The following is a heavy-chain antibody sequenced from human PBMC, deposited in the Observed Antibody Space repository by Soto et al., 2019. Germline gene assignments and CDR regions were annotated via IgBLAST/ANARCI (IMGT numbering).Heavy chain of an antibody. CDR3: ARRYGSCFAS. V-gene: IGHV4-59*08. Sequence: QVQLQESGPGLVKPSETLSLTCTVSGGSISSYYWSWIRQPPGKGLEWIGYIYYSGSTNYNPSLKSRVTISVDTSKNQCSLKLSSVTAADPAVYYCARRYGSCFASWGQGTLVTVSS. J-gene: IGHJ4*02. CDR1: GGSISSYY. CDR2: IYYSGST. D-gene: IGHD5-18*01.